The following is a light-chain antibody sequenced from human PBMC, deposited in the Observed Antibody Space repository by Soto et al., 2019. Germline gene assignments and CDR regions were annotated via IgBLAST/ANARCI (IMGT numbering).Light chain of an antibody. Sequence: DIVMTQSPDSLAVSLGERATINCKSSQSILFSSNNKNYLAWYQQKPGQPPKLLIYWASTRESGVPDRFSGSGSWTDFTLTISSPQAEDVAVYYCQQYYTTPFTFGQGTRLEIK. CDR1: QSILFSSNNKNY. CDR3: QQYYTTPFT. CDR2: WAS. V-gene: IGKV4-1*01. J-gene: IGKJ5*01.